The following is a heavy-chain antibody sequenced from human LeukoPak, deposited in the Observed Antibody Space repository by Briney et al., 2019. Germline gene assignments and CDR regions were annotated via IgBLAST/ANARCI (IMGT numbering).Heavy chain of an antibody. J-gene: IGHJ5*02. V-gene: IGHV3-21*06. CDR2: ISTGSRYI. CDR3: ARADCSSSTCYLRRSWFDP. Sequence: GGSLRLSCAASGFSFSIYSMNWVRQAPGKGLEWVSSISTGSRYIYYTDSLRGRFTISRDDAKNTLYLQMNSLRAEDTAVYYCARADCSSSTCYLRRSWFDPWGQGTLVTVSS. CDR1: GFSFSIYS. D-gene: IGHD2-2*01.